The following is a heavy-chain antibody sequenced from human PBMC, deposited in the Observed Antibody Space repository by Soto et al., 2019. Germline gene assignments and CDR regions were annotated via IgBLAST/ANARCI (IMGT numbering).Heavy chain of an antibody. CDR3: ARGKRVDGYYYYGMDV. Sequence: SVKVSCKASGGTFSSYAISWVRQAPGQGLEWMGGIIPIFGTANYAQKFQGRVTITADESTSTAYMELSSLRSEDTAVYYCARGKRVDGYYYYGMDVWGQGTTVTVPS. CDR2: IIPIFGTA. CDR1: GGTFSSYA. V-gene: IGHV1-69*13. J-gene: IGHJ6*02.